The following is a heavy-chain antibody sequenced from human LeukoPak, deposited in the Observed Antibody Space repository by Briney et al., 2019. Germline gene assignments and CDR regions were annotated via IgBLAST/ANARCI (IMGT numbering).Heavy chain of an antibody. V-gene: IGHV3-23*01. Sequence: GGSLSLSCAASGFTFRSYAMSWVRQAPGRGLEGVSAISGSGGSTYYADSAKGRFTISRENSKKPLYLQMDSLSAEAKDLFFWAKDPLYAFDIWGQGTMVTVSS. CDR1: GFTFRSYA. J-gene: IGHJ3*02. CDR3: AKDPLYAFDI. CDR2: ISGSGGST.